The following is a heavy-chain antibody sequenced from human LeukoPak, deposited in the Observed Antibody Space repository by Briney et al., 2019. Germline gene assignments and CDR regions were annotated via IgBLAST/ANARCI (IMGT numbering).Heavy chain of an antibody. V-gene: IGHV1-46*01. CDR1: GYTFTSYY. J-gene: IGHJ4*02. D-gene: IGHD5-18*01. CDR3: ARDFFGHGYSYVPDY. Sequence: ASVKVSCKASGYTFTSYYMHWVRQAPGQGLEWMGIINPSGGSTSYAQKFQGRVTMTRDTSTSTVYMELSSLRSEDTAVYYCARDFFGHGYSYVPDYWGQGTLVTVSS. CDR2: INPSGGST.